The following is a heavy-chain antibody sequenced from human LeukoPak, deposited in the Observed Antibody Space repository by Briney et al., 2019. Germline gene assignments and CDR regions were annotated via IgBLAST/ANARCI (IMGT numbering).Heavy chain of an antibody. CDR3: ARSGYYGSGSYHPRNWFDP. CDR2: INHSGST. J-gene: IGHJ5*02. Sequence: SETLSLTCAVYGGSFSGYYWSWIRQPPGKGLEWIGEINHSGSTNYNTSLKSRVTISVDTSKNQFSLKLSSVTAADTAVYYCARSGYYGSGSYHPRNWFDPWGQGTLVTVSS. CDR1: GGSFSGYY. V-gene: IGHV4-34*01. D-gene: IGHD3-10*01.